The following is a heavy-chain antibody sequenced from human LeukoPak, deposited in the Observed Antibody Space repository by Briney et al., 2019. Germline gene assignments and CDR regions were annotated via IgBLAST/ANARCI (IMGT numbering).Heavy chain of an antibody. J-gene: IGHJ4*02. D-gene: IGHD6-19*01. CDR2: INPNSGGT. V-gene: IGHV1-2*02. CDR1: GYTFTGYY. Sequence: ASVKVSCKASGYTFTGYYMHWVRQAPGQGLEWMGWINPNSGGTDYAQKFQGRVTMTRDTSISTAYMELSRLRSDDTAVYYCARDHGYSSGRYSDYWGQGTLVTVSS. CDR3: ARDHGYSSGRYSDY.